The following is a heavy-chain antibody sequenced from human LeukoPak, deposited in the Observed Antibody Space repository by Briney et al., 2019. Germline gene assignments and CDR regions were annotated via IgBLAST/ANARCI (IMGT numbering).Heavy chain of an antibody. J-gene: IGHJ4*02. V-gene: IGHV4-59*12. CDR2: IYYSGST. CDR3: ARDRSQPPEY. Sequence: SETLSLTCTVSGGSISTYYWSWIRQPPGKGLEWIGYIYYSGSTNYNPSLKSRVTISMDTSKNQFSLKLNSVTAADTAVYYCARDRSQPPEYWGQGTLVTVSS. CDR1: GGSISTYY.